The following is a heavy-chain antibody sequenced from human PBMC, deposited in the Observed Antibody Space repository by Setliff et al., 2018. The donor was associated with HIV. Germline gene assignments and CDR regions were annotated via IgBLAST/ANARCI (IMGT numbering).Heavy chain of an antibody. D-gene: IGHD3-22*01. Sequence: GESLKISCKGSGYSFTNYWIGWVRQMPGKGLEWMGIIYPGDSETRYSRSFQGQVTISADNSISTAYLQWSSLKASDTAMHYCARQRYSDSSPFDCWGQGTLVTVSS. J-gene: IGHJ4*02. CDR1: GYSFTNYW. CDR3: ARQRYSDSSPFDC. V-gene: IGHV5-51*01. CDR2: IYPGDSET.